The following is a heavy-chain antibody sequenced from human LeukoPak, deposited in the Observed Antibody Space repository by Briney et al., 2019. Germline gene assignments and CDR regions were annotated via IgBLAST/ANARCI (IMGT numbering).Heavy chain of an antibody. CDR2: INPNTGVT. D-gene: IGHD4-23*01. V-gene: IGHV1-2*02. CDR3: ARDATVVIPPSL. CDR1: GYTFVGYH. J-gene: IGHJ4*01. Sequence: ASVKVSCKASGYTFVGYHIHWVRQAPGRGLEGVGWINPNTGVTKFAQKFQGRVTMTRETSVSTAYMEVRSLRPDDTAVYYCARDATVVIPPSLWGQGTLVSVAS.